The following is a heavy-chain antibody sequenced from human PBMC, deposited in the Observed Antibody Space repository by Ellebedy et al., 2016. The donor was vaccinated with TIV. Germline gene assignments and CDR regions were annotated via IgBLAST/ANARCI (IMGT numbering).Heavy chain of an antibody. J-gene: IGHJ2*01. CDR1: GYSFTSYW. Sequence: GGSLRLSXKGSGYSFTSYWIGWVRQMPGKGLEWMGIIYPGDSDTRYSPSFQGQVTISADKSISTAYLQWSSLKASDTAMYYCARQGGSYRNPYWYFDLWGRGTLVTVSS. CDR3: ARQGGSYRNPYWYFDL. D-gene: IGHD1-26*01. CDR2: IYPGDSDT. V-gene: IGHV5-51*01.